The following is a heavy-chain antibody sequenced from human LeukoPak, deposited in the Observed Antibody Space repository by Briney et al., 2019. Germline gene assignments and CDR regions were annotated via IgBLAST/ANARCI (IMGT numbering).Heavy chain of an antibody. CDR1: GFTFSTYW. CDR3: ARAWAVAGTGGYY. Sequence: GGSLRLSCVASGFTFSTYWMHWVRQAPGKGLVWISRINSDGSSISYADSVKGRFTISRDNAKNTLYLQMNSLRAEDTAVYYCARAWAVAGTGGYYWGQGTLVTVSS. D-gene: IGHD6-19*01. CDR2: INSDGSSI. J-gene: IGHJ4*02. V-gene: IGHV3-74*01.